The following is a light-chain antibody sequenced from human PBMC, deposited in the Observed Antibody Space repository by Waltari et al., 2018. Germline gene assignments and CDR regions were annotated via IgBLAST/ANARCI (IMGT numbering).Light chain of an antibody. CDR1: QSVSSNR. Sequence: IVLTQSPGTLSLSPGERATLSCRASQSVSSNRLAWYQQKPGQAPRLLIYGASNRVYGIPDRFSGSGSGTDFTLTISRLEPEDFAVYYCQQYGRSSQVTFGQGTRLEI. V-gene: IGKV3-20*01. CDR2: GAS. J-gene: IGKJ5*01. CDR3: QQYGRSSQVT.